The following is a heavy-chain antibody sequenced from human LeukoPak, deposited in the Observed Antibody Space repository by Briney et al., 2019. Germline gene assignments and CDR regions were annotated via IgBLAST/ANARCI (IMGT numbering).Heavy chain of an antibody. V-gene: IGHV3-7*01. CDR3: ARSYYGSGTSYGMDV. J-gene: IGHJ6*02. D-gene: IGHD3-10*01. CDR1: GFTFSRHW. Sequence: SGGSLRLSCAVSGFTFSRHWMSWVRQAPGKGLEWLANIKQDGSEKYYVDSVEGRFTISRGNAKNSLYLQMNSLRAEDTAVYYCARSYYGSGTSYGMDVWGQGTTVTVSS. CDR2: IKQDGSEK.